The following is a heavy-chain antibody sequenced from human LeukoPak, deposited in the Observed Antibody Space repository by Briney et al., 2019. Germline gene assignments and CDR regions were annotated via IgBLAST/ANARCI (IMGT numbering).Heavy chain of an antibody. Sequence: GGSLRLSCAASGFTFSSYSMNWVRKAPGKGLEWVSSVSSSSYIYYADSVKGRFTISRDNAKNSLYLQMNSLRAEDTAVYYCARIRIFGVVTQGYFDYWGQGTLVTVSS. CDR1: GFTFSSYS. CDR2: VSSSSYI. J-gene: IGHJ4*02. V-gene: IGHV3-21*01. CDR3: ARIRIFGVVTQGYFDY. D-gene: IGHD3-3*01.